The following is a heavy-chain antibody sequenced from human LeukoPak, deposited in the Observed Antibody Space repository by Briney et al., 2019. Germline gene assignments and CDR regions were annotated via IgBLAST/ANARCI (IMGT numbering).Heavy chain of an antibody. CDR1: GYSFTSRW. CDR2: IYPDDSDI. CDR3: ATFSNYDDFFDF. Sequence: GESRNFSCQSSGYSFTSRWIAWVRQMPGKGLEWMGIIYPDDSDIRYNPSFQGQVTMSADKSVNVAYLQWSSLKASDTAMYYCATFSNYDDFFDFWGQGTLDTVSS. J-gene: IGHJ4*03. V-gene: IGHV5-51*01. D-gene: IGHD4-17*01.